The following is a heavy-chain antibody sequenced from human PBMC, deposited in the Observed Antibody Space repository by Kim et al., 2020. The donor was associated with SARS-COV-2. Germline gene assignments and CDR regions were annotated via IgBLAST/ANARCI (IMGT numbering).Heavy chain of an antibody. Sequence: SETLSLTCTVSGGSISSGGYYWSWTRQHPGKGLEWIGYIYYSGSTYYNPSLKSRVTISVDTSKNQFSLKLSSVTAADTAVYYCARVDKSHYYGSGSYYGVWGQGTLVTVSS. CDR1: GGSISSGGYY. D-gene: IGHD3-10*01. J-gene: IGHJ4*02. V-gene: IGHV4-31*03. CDR2: IYYSGST. CDR3: ARVDKSHYYGSGSYYGV.